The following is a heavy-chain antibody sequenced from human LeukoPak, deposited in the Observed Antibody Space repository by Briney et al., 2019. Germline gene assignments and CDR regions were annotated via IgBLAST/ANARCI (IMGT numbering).Heavy chain of an antibody. Sequence: ASVTVSCKASGYTFTSYYMHWVRQAPGQGLEWMGMIKPSGGSTSYAQKVQGRVTMTRDTSTSAVYMELSSLRSEDTAVYYCARGNPGVIEYWGQGALVTVSS. CDR1: GYTFTSYY. V-gene: IGHV1-46*01. D-gene: IGHD3-10*01. CDR2: IKPSGGST. CDR3: ARGNPGVIEY. J-gene: IGHJ4*02.